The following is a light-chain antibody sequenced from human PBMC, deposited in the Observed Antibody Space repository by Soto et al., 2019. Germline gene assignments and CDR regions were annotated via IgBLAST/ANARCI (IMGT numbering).Light chain of an antibody. CDR1: QSVGKNF. V-gene: IGKV3-20*01. CDR3: QQYASSPLT. Sequence: EIVLTQSPRTLSLSPGERATLSCRASQSVGKNFLAWYQQKLGQAPRLLIHGASSRATGIPDRFSGSGSGTDFSLTINRLETEDFAVYYCQQYASSPLTFGGGTKVEIK. J-gene: IGKJ4*01. CDR2: GAS.